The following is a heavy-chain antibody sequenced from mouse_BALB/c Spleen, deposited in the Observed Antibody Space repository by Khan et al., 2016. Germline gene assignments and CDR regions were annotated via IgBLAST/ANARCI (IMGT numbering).Heavy chain of an antibody. Sequence: EVELVESGGGLVQPGGSLRLSCATSGFTFTDYYMSWVRQPPGKALEWLGFIRNKANGYTTEYSASVKGRFTISRDNSQSILYLQMNTLRAEDSATYYCARDYDYGLMDYWGQGTSVTVSA. CDR3: ARDYDYGLMDY. D-gene: IGHD2-4*01. CDR2: IRNKANGYTT. J-gene: IGHJ4*01. CDR1: GFTFTDYY. V-gene: IGHV7-3*02.